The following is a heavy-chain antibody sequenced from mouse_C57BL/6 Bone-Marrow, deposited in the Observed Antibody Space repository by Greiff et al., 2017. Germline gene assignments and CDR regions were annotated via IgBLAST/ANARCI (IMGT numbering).Heavy chain of an antibody. D-gene: IGHD2-4*01. CDR1: GFTFSSYG. V-gene: IGHV5-6*01. Sequence: EVQGVESGGDLVKPGGSLKLSCAASGFTFSSYGMSWVRQTPDKRLEWVATISSGGSYTSYPDSVKGRFTISRDNAKNTLYLQMSSLKSEDTAMYYCARDDYVLFAYWGQGTLVTVSA. J-gene: IGHJ3*01. CDR3: ARDDYVLFAY. CDR2: ISSGGSYT.